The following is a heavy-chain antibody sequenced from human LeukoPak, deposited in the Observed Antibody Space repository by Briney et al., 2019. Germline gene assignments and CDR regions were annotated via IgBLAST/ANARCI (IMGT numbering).Heavy chain of an antibody. CDR3: ARQLTSSGLDS. CDR2: INPNRGGT. D-gene: IGHD6-19*01. J-gene: IGHJ4*02. V-gene: IGHV1-2*02. CDR1: GYTFTVYY. Sequence: ASVKVSFKASGYTFTVYYIHWVRQAPGQGLGWMGWINPNRGGTNYAQKFQGRVTMTRDTSISTAYMELSRLTSDDTAVYYCARQLTSSGLDSWGQGTLVTVSS.